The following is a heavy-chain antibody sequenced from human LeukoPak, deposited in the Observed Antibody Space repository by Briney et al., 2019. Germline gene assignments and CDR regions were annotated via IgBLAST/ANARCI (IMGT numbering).Heavy chain of an antibody. CDR1: GYTFTSYG. V-gene: IGHV1-18*01. CDR2: ISAYNGNT. CDR3: ARSGLRRGYDFWSGYPYFDY. D-gene: IGHD3-3*01. Sequence: ASVKVSCKASGYTFTSYGISWVRQAPGQGVEWMGWISAYNGNTNYAQKLQGRVTMTTDTSTSTAYMELRSLRSDDTAVYYCARSGLRRGYDFWSGYPYFDYWGQGTLVTVSS. J-gene: IGHJ4*02.